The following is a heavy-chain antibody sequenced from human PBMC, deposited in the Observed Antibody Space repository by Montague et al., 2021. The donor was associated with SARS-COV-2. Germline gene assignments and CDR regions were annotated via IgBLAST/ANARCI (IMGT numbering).Heavy chain of an antibody. CDR3: ARNGYCSSTSCSIYGMDV. Sequence: SRRLSCAASGFTFSSYSMNWVRQAPGEGLEWVSSISSSSSYIYYADSVKGRFTISRDNAKNSLYLQMNSLRAEDTAVYYCARNGYCSSTSCSIYGMDVWGQGTTVTVSS. CDR2: ISSSSSYI. CDR1: GFTFSSYS. V-gene: IGHV3-21*01. J-gene: IGHJ6*02. D-gene: IGHD2-2*01.